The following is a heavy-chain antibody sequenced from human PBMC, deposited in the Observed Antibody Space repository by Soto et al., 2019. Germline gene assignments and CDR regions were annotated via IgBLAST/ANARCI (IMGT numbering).Heavy chain of an antibody. CDR2: IYSGGST. Sequence: EVQLVESGGGLVQPGGSLRLSCAVSGLTVSSNYMSWVRQAPGKGLEWVSVIYSGGSTNNADSVKGRFTISRDNSKNTLYLQMNSLRAEDTAVYYCARDFYYYGSGTMGGYFDYWGQEPWSPSPQ. D-gene: IGHD3-10*01. CDR1: GLTVSSNY. V-gene: IGHV3-66*01. CDR3: ARDFYYYGSGTMGGYFDY. J-gene: IGHJ4*01.